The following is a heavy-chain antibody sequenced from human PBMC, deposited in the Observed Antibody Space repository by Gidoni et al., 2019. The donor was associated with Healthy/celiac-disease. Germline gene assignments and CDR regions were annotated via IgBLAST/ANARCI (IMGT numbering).Heavy chain of an antibody. CDR2: INAGNGNT. V-gene: IGHV1-3*01. CDR1: GYTFPSYA. D-gene: IGHD4-17*01. J-gene: IGHJ5*02. CDR3: ARDPMTTVTTSWFDP. Sequence: QVQLVQSGAEVKKPGASVKVSCKASGYTFPSYAMHWVRQAPGQRLEWMGWINAGNGNTKYSQKFQGRVTITRDTSASTAYMELSSLRSEDTAVYYCARDPMTTVTTSWFDPWGQGTLVTVSS.